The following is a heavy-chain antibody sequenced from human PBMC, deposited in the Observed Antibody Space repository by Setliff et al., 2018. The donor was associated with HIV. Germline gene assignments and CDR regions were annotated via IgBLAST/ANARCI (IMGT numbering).Heavy chain of an antibody. D-gene: IGHD5-12*01. CDR1: GGSVSDTSYY. J-gene: IGHJ4*02. V-gene: IGHV4-39*01. Sequence: PSETLSLTCTVSGGSVSDTSYYWGWIRQPPGKGLEWLANVYYSGGTYYNPSLNSRVTISVDTSRNQFSLKLTSVTAADTALYFCARLGDSGYDFRGYFDHWGQGKLVTVSS. CDR3: ARLGDSGYDFRGYFDH. CDR2: VYYSGGT.